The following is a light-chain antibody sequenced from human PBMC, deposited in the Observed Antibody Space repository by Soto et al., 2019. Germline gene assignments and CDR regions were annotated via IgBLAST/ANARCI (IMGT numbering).Light chain of an antibody. CDR3: QQFSSYPLT. CDR2: DAS. V-gene: IGKV3-20*01. J-gene: IGKJ4*01. Sequence: EFVLTQSPGTLSLSPGERATLSCRASQTVRNNYLACYQQKPGQAPRLLIYDASSRATGIPDRFSGGGSGTDFTLTISRLEPEDFAVYYCQQFSSYPLTFGGRTKVDI. CDR1: QTVRNNY.